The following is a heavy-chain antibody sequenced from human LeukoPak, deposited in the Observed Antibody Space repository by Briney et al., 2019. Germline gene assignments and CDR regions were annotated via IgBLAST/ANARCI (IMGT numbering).Heavy chain of an antibody. J-gene: IGHJ3*02. CDR3: AKGAEVGPGEAGAFNI. CDR1: GFTFSTYG. D-gene: IGHD3-10*01. CDR2: ISYDVNNK. V-gene: IGHV3-30*18. Sequence: PGKSLRLSCAASGFTFSTYGMHWVRLAPGKGLEWVAVISYDVNNKYYAGSVKGRFTISRDNSKNTLYLQMNSLRAEDTAVYYCAKGAEVGPGEAGAFNIWGQGTMVTVSS.